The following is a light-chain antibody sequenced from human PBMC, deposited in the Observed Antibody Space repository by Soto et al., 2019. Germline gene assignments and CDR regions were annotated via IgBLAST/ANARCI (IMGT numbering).Light chain of an antibody. V-gene: IGKV3-20*01. CDR2: GAS. Sequence: EIVLTQSPGTLSLSPGERATLSCRASQSVRGNYLAWYQQRPGQAPRLLIYGASNRATGIPVRFSGSGSGTDFTLTISGLEPEDFAVYYCQQYGSSSITVGQGTRLAIK. J-gene: IGKJ5*01. CDR3: QQYGSSSIT. CDR1: QSVRGNY.